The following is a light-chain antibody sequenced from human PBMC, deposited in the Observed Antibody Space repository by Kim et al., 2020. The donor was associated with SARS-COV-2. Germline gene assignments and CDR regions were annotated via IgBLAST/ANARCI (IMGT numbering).Light chain of an antibody. Sequence: EIVLTQSPATLSLSPGERATLSCRASQSVTNYLAWYQQRPGQAPRLLIFDASNRATGIPARFSGSGSGTDFTLTISSPEPEDFAVYYCQQRGDWPTFGGGTKVDIK. CDR3: QQRGDWPT. J-gene: IGKJ4*01. CDR2: DAS. V-gene: IGKV3-11*01. CDR1: QSVTNY.